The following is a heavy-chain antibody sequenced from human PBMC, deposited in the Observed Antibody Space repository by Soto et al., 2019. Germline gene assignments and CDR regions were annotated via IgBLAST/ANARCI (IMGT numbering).Heavy chain of an antibody. CDR2: IFYSGTT. D-gene: IGHD4-17*01. CDR3: ASYGDYPDY. Sequence: QLQLQESGPGLVKPSETLSLTCTVSGGSISGSSYYWGCIRQPPGKGLEWIGTIFYSGTTYYNPSLKSRVNISVDTSKNQFSLRLTSVTAADTAVYYCASYGDYPDYWGQGTLVTVSS. J-gene: IGHJ4*02. CDR1: GGSISGSSYY. V-gene: IGHV4-39*01.